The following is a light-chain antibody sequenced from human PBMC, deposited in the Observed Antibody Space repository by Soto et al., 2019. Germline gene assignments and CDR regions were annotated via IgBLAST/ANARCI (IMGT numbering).Light chain of an antibody. Sequence: QSVLTQPASVSGSPGQSIAISCTGTSSDFGGYNYVSSHQQHPGKAPKVLISVVSNRPSGVSSRFSGSKSGNTASLTISGLQAEDEADYYCSSYRSGGTFVFGSGTKVTVL. CDR1: SSDFGGYNY. CDR3: SSYRSGGTFV. V-gene: IGLV2-14*01. CDR2: VVS. J-gene: IGLJ1*01.